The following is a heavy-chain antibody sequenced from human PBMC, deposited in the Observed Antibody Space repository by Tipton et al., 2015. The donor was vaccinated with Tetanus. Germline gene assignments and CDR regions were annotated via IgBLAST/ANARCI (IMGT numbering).Heavy chain of an antibody. D-gene: IGHD1-1*01. CDR1: GGSISSYY. V-gene: IGHV4-59*01. J-gene: IGHJ4*02. CDR3: AGTPDDGHLFDY. Sequence: TLSLTCTVSGGSISSYYWSWIRQPPGKGLEWIGYIYYSGSTNYNPSLKSRVTISVDTSKNQFSLKLSSVTAADTAVYYCAGTPDDGHLFDYWGQGTLVTVSS. CDR2: IYYSGST.